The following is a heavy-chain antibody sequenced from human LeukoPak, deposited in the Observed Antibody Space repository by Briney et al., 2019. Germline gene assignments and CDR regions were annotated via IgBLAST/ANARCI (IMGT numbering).Heavy chain of an antibody. J-gene: IGHJ3*02. CDR2: FDPEDGET. V-gene: IGHV1-24*01. CDR3: ATQITGFHDAFDI. D-gene: IGHD3-9*01. CDR1: GYTLTELS. Sequence: ASVKVSCKVSGYTLTELSMHWARQAPGKGLEWMAFFDPEDGETIYAQKFQGRVTMTEDTSTDTAYMELSSLTSDDTAIYYCATQITGFHDAFDIWGQGTMVTVSP.